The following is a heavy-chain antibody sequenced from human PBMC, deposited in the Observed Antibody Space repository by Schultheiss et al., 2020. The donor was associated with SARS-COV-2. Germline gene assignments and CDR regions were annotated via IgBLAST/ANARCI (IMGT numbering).Heavy chain of an antibody. Sequence: SETLSLTCTVSGGSISSYYWSWIRQPPGKGLEWIGYIYYSGSTNYNPSLKSRVTISVDTSRNQFSLKLSSVTAADTAVYYCARLLGIWDAFDIWGQGTMVTVSS. D-gene: IGHD7-27*01. J-gene: IGHJ3*02. V-gene: IGHV4-59*01. CDR2: IYYSGST. CDR3: ARLLGIWDAFDI. CDR1: GGSISSYY.